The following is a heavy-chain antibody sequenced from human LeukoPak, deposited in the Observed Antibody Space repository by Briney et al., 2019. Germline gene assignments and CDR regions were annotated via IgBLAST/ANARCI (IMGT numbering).Heavy chain of an antibody. D-gene: IGHD3-9*01. J-gene: IGHJ3*01. CDR2: IIPMFGTP. CDR3: ARQGYTNNLGGYFGDKDDGFDL. V-gene: IGHV1-69*13. Sequence: ASVKVSCKASGGTFSSYIITWVRQAPGQGLEWMGRIIPMFGTPNYAQKFQDRVTITAGESARTAYMELSSLRFEDTAVYYCARQGYTNNLGGYFGDKDDGFDLWGQGTMVTVSS. CDR1: GGTFSSYI.